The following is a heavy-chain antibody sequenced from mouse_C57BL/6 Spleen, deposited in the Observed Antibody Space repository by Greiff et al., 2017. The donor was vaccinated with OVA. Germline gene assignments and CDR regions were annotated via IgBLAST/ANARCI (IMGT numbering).Heavy chain of an antibody. CDR2: INPSSGST. CDR3: ARRTWLLEAFDY. CDR1: GYTFTSYT. D-gene: IGHD2-3*01. J-gene: IGHJ2*01. V-gene: IGHV1-4*01. Sequence: QVHVKQSGAELARPGASVKMSCKASGYTFTSYTLHWVKQRPGQGLEWIGYINPSSGSTKYNQKFKDKATLTADKSSSTAYMQRSILTSDDAAVYYCARRTWLLEAFDYWGQGTTLTVSS.